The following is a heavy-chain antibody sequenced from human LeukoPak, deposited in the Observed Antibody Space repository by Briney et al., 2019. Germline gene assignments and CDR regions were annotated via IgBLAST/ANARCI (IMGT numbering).Heavy chain of an antibody. CDR2: IIPVFGTA. V-gene: IGHV1-69*06. J-gene: IGHJ6*03. D-gene: IGHD5-18*01. CDR1: GGSFSSYA. Sequence: GASVKVSCKASGGSFSSYAISWVRQAPGQGLEWMGRIIPVFGTATYAQKFQERVTITADIVSNTAYLEVTSLTSDDTAVYFCAKQGAARQDYYMDVWGNGTTVTVSS. CDR3: AKQGAARQDYYMDV.